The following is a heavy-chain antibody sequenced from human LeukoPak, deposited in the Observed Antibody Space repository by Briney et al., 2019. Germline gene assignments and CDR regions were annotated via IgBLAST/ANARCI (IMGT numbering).Heavy chain of an antibody. CDR2: IHSSGYT. V-gene: IGHV4-4*09. J-gene: IGHJ5*02. CDR1: GGSISSNY. Sequence: SETLSLTCTVSGGSISSNYWAWIRQPPGQGLEWIAYIHSSGYTNYNPFRRRRVTTSVDPSKNEVSLKVASVTAADTAVYYCAQRQGPTSGSYDYFDPWGQGTLVTVSS. D-gene: IGHD1-26*01. CDR3: AQRQGPTSGSYDYFDP.